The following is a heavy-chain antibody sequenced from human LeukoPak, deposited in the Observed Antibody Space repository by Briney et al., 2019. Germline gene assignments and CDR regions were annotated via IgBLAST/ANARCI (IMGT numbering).Heavy chain of an antibody. Sequence: PGRSLRLSCASSGFTFSISWMSWVRQAPGKGLEWVANIKKDGSEKYYVDSGKGRFTISRDNAKNSLYLQMNSLRAEDTAVYYCARGSYGDCVFDIWGQGTMVTVSS. CDR2: IKKDGSEK. V-gene: IGHV3-7*03. D-gene: IGHD4-17*01. J-gene: IGHJ3*02. CDR1: GFTFSISW. CDR3: ARGSYGDCVFDI.